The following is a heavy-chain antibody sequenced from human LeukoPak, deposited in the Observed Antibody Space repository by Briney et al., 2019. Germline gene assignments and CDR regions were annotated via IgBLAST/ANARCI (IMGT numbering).Heavy chain of an antibody. CDR1: GFTFSSYA. J-gene: IGHJ4*02. V-gene: IGHV3-30-3*01. Sequence: GRSLRLSCAASGFTFSSYAMHWVRQAPGKGLEWVAVISYDGSNKYYADSVKGRFTISRDNSKNTLYLQMNSLRAEDTAVYYCARDGDYNLDYWGQGILVTVSS. CDR2: ISYDGSNK. CDR3: ARDGDYNLDY. D-gene: IGHD4-17*01.